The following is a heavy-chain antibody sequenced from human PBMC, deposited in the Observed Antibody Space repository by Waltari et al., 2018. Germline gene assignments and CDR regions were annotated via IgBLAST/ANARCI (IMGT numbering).Heavy chain of an antibody. D-gene: IGHD6-13*01. CDR3: AREARGSWYYYYYGMDV. CDR1: GSSTSSGYY. J-gene: IGHJ6*02. CDR2: IYHSGST. Sequence: QVQLQESGPGLVKPSETLSLTCAVPGSSTSSGYYWGWIRQPPGKGLEWVGSIYHSGSTYYNPSLKSRVTISVDTSKNQFSLKLSSVTAADTAVYYCAREARGSWYYYYYGMDVWGQGTTVTVSS. V-gene: IGHV4-38-2*02.